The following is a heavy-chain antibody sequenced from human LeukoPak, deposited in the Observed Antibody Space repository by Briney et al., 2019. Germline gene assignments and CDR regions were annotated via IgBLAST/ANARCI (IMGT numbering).Heavy chain of an antibody. D-gene: IGHD1-26*01. V-gene: IGHV3-74*01. CDR1: GFTFSNYW. Sequence: GGSLRLSCAASGFTFSNYWMHWVRQVPGKGLVWVSRINSVGSSTSYAESVEGRFTISRDNAKNTLYLQMNSLRAEDTAVYYCAKDLPPKWELPFDAFDIWGQGTMVTVSS. CDR2: INSVGSST. CDR3: AKDLPPKWELPFDAFDI. J-gene: IGHJ3*02.